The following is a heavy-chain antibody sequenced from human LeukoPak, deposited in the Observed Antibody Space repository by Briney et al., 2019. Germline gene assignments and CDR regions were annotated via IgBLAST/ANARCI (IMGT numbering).Heavy chain of an antibody. D-gene: IGHD1-26*01. J-gene: IGHJ4*02. CDR1: GGSISSYY. CDR2: IYYSGST. CDR3: ARAWPTWVDGSYCYFDY. Sequence: SETLSLTCTVSGGSISSYYWSWIRRPPGKGLEWIGYIYYSGSTNYNPSLKSRVTISVDTSKNQFSLKLSSVTAADTAVYYCARAWPTWVDGSYCYFDYWGQGTLVTVSS. V-gene: IGHV4-59*01.